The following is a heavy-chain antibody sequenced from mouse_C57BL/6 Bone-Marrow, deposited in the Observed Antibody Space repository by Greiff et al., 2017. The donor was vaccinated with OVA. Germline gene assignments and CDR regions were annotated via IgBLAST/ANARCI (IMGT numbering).Heavy chain of an antibody. J-gene: IGHJ4*01. CDR1: GFTFSSYA. D-gene: IGHD4-1*01. Sequence: EVKLMESGEGLVKPGGSLKLSCAASGFTFSSYAMSWVRQTPEKRLEWVAYISSGGDYIYYADTVEGRFTISRDNARNTLYLQMSSLKSEDTAMYYCTKVLLGYAMDYWGQGTSLTVSS. V-gene: IGHV5-9-1*02. CDR2: ISSGGDYI. CDR3: TKVLLGYAMDY.